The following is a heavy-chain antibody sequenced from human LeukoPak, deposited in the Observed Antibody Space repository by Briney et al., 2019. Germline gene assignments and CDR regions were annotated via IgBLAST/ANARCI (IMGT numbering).Heavy chain of an antibody. Sequence: SETLSLTCTVSGGSINNYYWSWIRQPPGKGLEWIGYIYYSGSTNYNPSLKSRVSISVDTSKNQFSLKLSSVTAADTAVYYCAGGLPAAFDYWGQGTLVTVSS. D-gene: IGHD2-2*01. V-gene: IGHV4-59*08. J-gene: IGHJ4*02. CDR3: AGGLPAAFDY. CDR1: GGSINNYY. CDR2: IYYSGST.